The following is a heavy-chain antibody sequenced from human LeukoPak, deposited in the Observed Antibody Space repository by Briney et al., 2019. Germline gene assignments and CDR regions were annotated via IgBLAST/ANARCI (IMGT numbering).Heavy chain of an antibody. D-gene: IGHD5-18*01. CDR3: DMGGYSYGRLYYFDF. J-gene: IGHJ4*02. V-gene: IGHV4-30-4*01. CDR1: GGSISSSDYN. CDR2: ISDSGST. Sequence: SETLSLTCSVSGGSISSSDYNWSWIRQSPGKGLEWIGHISDSGSTYYNPSLRSRVSLSLDTSKNEFSLKMSFVTAADTAVYYCDMGGYSYGRLYYFDFWGQGTPVTVSS.